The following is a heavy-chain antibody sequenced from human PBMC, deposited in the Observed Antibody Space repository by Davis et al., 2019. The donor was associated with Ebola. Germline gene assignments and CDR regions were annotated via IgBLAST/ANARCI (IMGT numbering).Heavy chain of an antibody. J-gene: IGHJ4*02. CDR2: ISYDGSNK. V-gene: IGHV3-30*04. CDR3: ARVRFGELFPDY. D-gene: IGHD3-10*01. CDR1: GFTFSSYA. Sequence: GGSLRLSCAASGFTFSSYAMHWVRQAPGKGLEWVAVISYDGSNKYYADSAKGRFTISRDNSKNTLYLQMNSLRAEDTAVYYCARVRFGELFPDYWGQGTLVTVSS.